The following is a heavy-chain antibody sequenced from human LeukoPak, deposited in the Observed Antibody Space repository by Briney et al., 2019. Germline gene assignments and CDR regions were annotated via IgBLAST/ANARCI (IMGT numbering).Heavy chain of an antibody. Sequence: GGSLRLSCVGSGFIFGDFYMNWIRQAPGKGLEWISFITCSGDSIYYADSVKGRFTVFRDNAKNSLYLEMKSLRAEDTAVYFCARDPEYSDRWGQGTLGTVSS. D-gene: IGHD4-17*01. J-gene: IGHJ4*02. CDR1: GFIFGDFY. CDR2: ITCSGDSI. V-gene: IGHV3-11*01. CDR3: ARDPEYSDR.